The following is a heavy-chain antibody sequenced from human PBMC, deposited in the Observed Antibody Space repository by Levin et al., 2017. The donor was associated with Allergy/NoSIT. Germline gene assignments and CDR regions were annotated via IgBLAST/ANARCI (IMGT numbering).Heavy chain of an antibody. Sequence: PSETLSLTCAVYGGSFSGYYWSWIRQPPGKGLEWIGEINHSGSTNYNPSLKSRITISVDTSKNQFSLKLSSVTAADTAVYYCARVLLWFGTGGMDVWGQGTTVTVSS. CDR3: ARVLLWFGTGGMDV. V-gene: IGHV4-34*01. CDR1: GGSFSGYY. D-gene: IGHD3-10*01. CDR2: INHSGST. J-gene: IGHJ6*02.